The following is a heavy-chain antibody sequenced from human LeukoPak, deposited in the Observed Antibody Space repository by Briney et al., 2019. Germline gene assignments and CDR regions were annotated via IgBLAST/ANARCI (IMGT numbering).Heavy chain of an antibody. CDR2: ISSTSNYI. V-gene: IGHV3-21*01. CDR3: TRDSAHSGDY. Sequence: GGSLRLSCAASGFTFSDYSMNWVRQAPGKGLEWVSSISSTSNYINYADSVKGRFTISRDNAKNTLYLQMNSLRAEDTAVYYCTRDSAHSGDYWGQGTLVTVSS. D-gene: IGHD2-15*01. J-gene: IGHJ4*02. CDR1: GFTFSDYS.